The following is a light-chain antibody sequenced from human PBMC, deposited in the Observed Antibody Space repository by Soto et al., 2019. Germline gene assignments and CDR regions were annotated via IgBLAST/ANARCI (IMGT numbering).Light chain of an antibody. V-gene: IGKV3-20*01. CDR1: QNIGATY. Sequence: EIVLTQTPATLSLSPGERVTLSCRASQNIGATYLAWYQQKPGQSPRLLIYGVSARCTGISDRFSASESGTDFTLTISRLEPGDFAVYYCHQYSRSPLTFSPLTFGGGSKVEI. J-gene: IGKJ4*01. CDR2: GVS. CDR3: HQYSRSPLTFSPLT.